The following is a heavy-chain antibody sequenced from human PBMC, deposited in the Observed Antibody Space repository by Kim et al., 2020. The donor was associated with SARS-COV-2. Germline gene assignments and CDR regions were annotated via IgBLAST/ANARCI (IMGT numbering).Heavy chain of an antibody. J-gene: IGHJ4*02. CDR1: GFTFSSYG. Sequence: GGSLRLSCAASGFTFSSYGMHWVRQAPGKGLEWVAVISYDGSNKYYADSVKGRFTISRDNSKNTLYLQMNSLRAEDTAVYYCAKDKGGSGSYYNDYWGQGTLVTVSS. V-gene: IGHV3-30*18. CDR3: AKDKGGSGSYYNDY. CDR2: ISYDGSNK. D-gene: IGHD3-10*01.